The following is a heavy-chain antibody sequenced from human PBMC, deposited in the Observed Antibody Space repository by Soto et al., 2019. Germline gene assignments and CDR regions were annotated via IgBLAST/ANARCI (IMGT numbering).Heavy chain of an antibody. CDR3: AKAPSIVLLGPRDY. CDR1: GFTFSSYA. D-gene: IGHD3-22*01. V-gene: IGHV3-30*18. CDR2: MSYDGSNK. Sequence: TGGSLRLSCAASGFTFSSYAMHWVRQAPGKGLEWVAVMSYDGSNKYYADSVKGRFTISRDNSKNTLYLQMNSLRAEDTAVYYCAKAPSIVLLGPRDYWGQGTLVTVSS. J-gene: IGHJ4*02.